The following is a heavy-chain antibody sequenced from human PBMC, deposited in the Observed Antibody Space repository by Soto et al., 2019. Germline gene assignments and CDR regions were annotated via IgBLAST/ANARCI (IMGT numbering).Heavy chain of an antibody. CDR3: ASRGSGIAAANYYYYYMDV. CDR2: FDPEDGET. Sequence: TSVKVSCKVSGYTLTELSMHWVRQAPGKGLEWMGGFDPEDGETIYAQKFQGRVTMTEDTSTDTAYMELSSLRSEDTAVYYCASRGSGIAAANYYYYYMDVWGKGTTVTVSS. CDR1: GYTLTELS. D-gene: IGHD6-13*01. J-gene: IGHJ6*03. V-gene: IGHV1-24*01.